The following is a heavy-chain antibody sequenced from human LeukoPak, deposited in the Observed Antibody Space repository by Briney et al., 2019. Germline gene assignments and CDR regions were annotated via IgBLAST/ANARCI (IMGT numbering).Heavy chain of an antibody. Sequence: GGSLRLFCAASGFTFRDYSMNWVRQAPGKGLEWISYVGISSGNTKYADSVKGRFTISGDKAKNSLYLQMNSLRVEDTAVYYCARDTKYAFDNWGQGTLVTVSS. J-gene: IGHJ4*02. V-gene: IGHV3-48*01. CDR1: GFTFRDYS. D-gene: IGHD2-2*01. CDR3: ARDTKYAFDN. CDR2: VGISSGNT.